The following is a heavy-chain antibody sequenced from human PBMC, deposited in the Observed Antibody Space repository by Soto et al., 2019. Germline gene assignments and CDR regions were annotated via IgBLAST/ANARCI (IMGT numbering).Heavy chain of an antibody. Sequence: QVQLVESGGGVVQPGRSLRLSCAASGFTFSTYAMHWVRQAPGKGLEWVALITYDASDKYYADSVKGRFTISRDNSKNTLYLQVNSLRAEDTAVYYCARGDSSSTRGYYYGMDVWGQGTTVTVSS. D-gene: IGHD6-13*01. CDR2: ITYDASDK. CDR3: ARGDSSSTRGYYYGMDV. CDR1: GFTFSTYA. J-gene: IGHJ6*02. V-gene: IGHV3-30-3*01.